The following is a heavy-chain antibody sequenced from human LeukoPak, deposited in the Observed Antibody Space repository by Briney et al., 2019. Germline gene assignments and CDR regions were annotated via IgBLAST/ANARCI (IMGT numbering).Heavy chain of an antibody. Sequence: SQTLSLTFAISGDSVSINSAASNWIRQSPSRGLEWLGRTYYRSKYYNDDAVSVKSLITINPDTSKNQFSLQLNSVTPEDAAVYYCARQSNYYFGSWGQGTLVTVSS. D-gene: IGHD3-10*01. CDR2: TYYRSKYYN. J-gene: IGHJ4*02. V-gene: IGHV6-1*01. CDR3: ARQSNYYFGS. CDR1: GDSVSINSAA.